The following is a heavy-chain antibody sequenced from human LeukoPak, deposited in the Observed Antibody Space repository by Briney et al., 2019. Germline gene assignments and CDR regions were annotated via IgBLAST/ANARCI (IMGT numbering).Heavy chain of an antibody. CDR1: GGSISSSSYY. Sequence: SETLSLTCTFSGGSISSSSYYWGWIRQPPGKGLEWIGSIYYSGSTYYNPSLKSRVTISVDTSKNQFSLKLSSVTAADTAVYYCAGHDSSLAIDFWGQGTLVTVSS. V-gene: IGHV4-39*01. CDR3: AGHDSSLAIDF. CDR2: IYYSGST. D-gene: IGHD6-6*01. J-gene: IGHJ4*02.